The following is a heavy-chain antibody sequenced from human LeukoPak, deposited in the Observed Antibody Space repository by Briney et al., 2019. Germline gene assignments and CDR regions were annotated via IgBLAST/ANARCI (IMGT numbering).Heavy chain of an antibody. Sequence: GGSLRLSCAASGFTFSSYAMHWVRQAPGKGLEWVAVISYDGSNKYYANSVKGRFTISRDNSKNTLYLQMNSLRAEDTALYYCATSTVAKYDYWGQGTLVAVSS. CDR3: ATSTVAKYDY. CDR1: GFTFSSYA. V-gene: IGHV3-30-3*01. J-gene: IGHJ4*02. CDR2: ISYDGSNK. D-gene: IGHD4-11*01.